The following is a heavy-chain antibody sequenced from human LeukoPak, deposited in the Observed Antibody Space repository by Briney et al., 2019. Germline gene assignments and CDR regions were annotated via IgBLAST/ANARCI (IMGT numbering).Heavy chain of an antibody. V-gene: IGHV3-53*01. J-gene: IGHJ6*03. CDR2: IYSGGST. CDR1: GFTVSSNY. CDR3: ARDAVPHSYYYYMDV. Sequence: GGSLRLSCAASGFTVSSNYMSWVRQAPGKGLEWVSVIYSGGSTYYADSVKGRFTISRDNSKNTLYLQMNSLRAEDTAVYYCARDAVPHSYYYYMDVWGKGTTVTVSS. D-gene: IGHD6-19*01.